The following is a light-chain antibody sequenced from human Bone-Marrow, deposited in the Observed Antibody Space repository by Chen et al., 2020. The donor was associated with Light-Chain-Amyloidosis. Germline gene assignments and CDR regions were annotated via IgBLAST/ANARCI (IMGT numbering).Light chain of an antibody. CDR3: LRDSSYPHA. CDR2: SAS. CDR1: QAIRSD. Sequence: AIQMTQFLSSLSAFVGDRVTITCRASQAIRSDLGWYQPKPGKAPNLLIYSASTVQTVVPSRFSGSGSGTNFTLTISSLQPEDFATYYCLRDSSYPHAFGQGTKLEI. V-gene: IGKV1-6*02. J-gene: IGKJ2*01.